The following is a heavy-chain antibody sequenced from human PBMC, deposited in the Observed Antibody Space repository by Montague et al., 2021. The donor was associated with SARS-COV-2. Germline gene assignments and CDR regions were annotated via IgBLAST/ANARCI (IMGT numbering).Heavy chain of an antibody. CDR1: GFIFSRYE. D-gene: IGHD2-21*01. Sequence: SLRLSGAASGFIFSRYEMNWVRQAPGKGLEWISYIGSSGGGRTKHYTDXVKGRFTISRDNAKNSLYLQMNSLRVGDTAIYYCARDRDWDDWCGMDVWGQGTTVTVSS. J-gene: IGHJ6*02. CDR2: IGSSGGGRTK. CDR3: ARDRDWDDWCGMDV. V-gene: IGHV3-48*03.